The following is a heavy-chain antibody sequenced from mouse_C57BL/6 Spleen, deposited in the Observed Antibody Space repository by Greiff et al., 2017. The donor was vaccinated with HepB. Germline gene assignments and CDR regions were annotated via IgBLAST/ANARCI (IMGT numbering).Heavy chain of an antibody. CDR3: ATYGSSYRAFDY. V-gene: IGHV1-4*01. D-gene: IGHD1-1*01. Sequence: QVQLQQSGAELARPGASVKMSCKASGYTSTSYTMHWVKQRPGQGLEWIGYINPSSGYTKYNQKFKDKATLTADKSSSTAYMQLSSLTSEDSAVYYCATYGSSYRAFDYWGQGTTLTVSS. CDR1: GYTSTSYT. CDR2: INPSSGYT. J-gene: IGHJ2*01.